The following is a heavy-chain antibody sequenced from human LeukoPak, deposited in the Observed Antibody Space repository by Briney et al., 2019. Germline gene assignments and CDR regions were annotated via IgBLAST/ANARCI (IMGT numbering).Heavy chain of an antibody. Sequence: SGGSLRLSCEASGFTFSSYGMHWVRQAPGKGLEWVAVISYDGSNKYYADSVKGRFTISRDNSKNTLHLQMNSLRAEDTAVYYCAKVGRYYYDSSGYFDYWGQGTLVTVSS. CDR2: ISYDGSNK. J-gene: IGHJ4*02. CDR3: AKVGRYYYDSSGYFDY. D-gene: IGHD3-22*01. V-gene: IGHV3-30*18. CDR1: GFTFSSYG.